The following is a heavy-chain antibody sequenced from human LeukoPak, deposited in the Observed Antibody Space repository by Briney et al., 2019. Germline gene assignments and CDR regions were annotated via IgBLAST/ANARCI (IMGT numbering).Heavy chain of an antibody. CDR2: INHSGST. Sequence: SETLSLTCAVYGGSFSGYYWSWIRQPPGKGLEWIGEINHSGSTNYNPSLKSRVTISVDTSKNQFSLKLSSVTAADTAVYYCARTPSGSYRILFDYWGQGTLVTVSS. J-gene: IGHJ4*02. CDR3: ARTPSGSYRILFDY. CDR1: GGSFSGYY. V-gene: IGHV4-34*01. D-gene: IGHD1-26*01.